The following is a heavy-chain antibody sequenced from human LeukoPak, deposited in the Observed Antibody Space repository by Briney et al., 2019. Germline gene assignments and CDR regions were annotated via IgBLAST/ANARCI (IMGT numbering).Heavy chain of an antibody. CDR1: GFTFSSYG. V-gene: IGHV3-7*01. Sequence: GRSLRLSCAASGFTFSSYGMHWVRQAPGKGLEWVANIKEDGTTIYYVDSMKGRFTISRDNAKNSLYLQMNSLRAEDTAVYYCARIGYSSSSFDYWGQGTLVTVSS. J-gene: IGHJ4*02. D-gene: IGHD6-6*01. CDR3: ARIGYSSSSFDY. CDR2: IKEDGTTI.